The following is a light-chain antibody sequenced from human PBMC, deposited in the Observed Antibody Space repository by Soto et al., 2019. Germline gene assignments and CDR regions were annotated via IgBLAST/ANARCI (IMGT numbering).Light chain of an antibody. V-gene: IGLV2-14*01. CDR1: SSDVGVYNY. CDR3: SSYTASSTLLYV. CDR2: EVS. J-gene: IGLJ1*01. Sequence: QSVLTQPASVSGSPRQSITISCTGTSSDVGVYNYVSWYQQHPGKAPKLMIYEVSHRPSGISNRFSGSKSGSTASLTISGLQAEDEADYYCSSYTASSTLLYVFGTGTKVTVL.